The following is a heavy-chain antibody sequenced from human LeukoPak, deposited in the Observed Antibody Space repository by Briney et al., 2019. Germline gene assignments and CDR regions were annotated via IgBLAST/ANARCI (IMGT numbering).Heavy chain of an antibody. CDR3: ASYGSRSYYWAAFDY. V-gene: IGHV4-39*01. J-gene: IGHJ4*02. D-gene: IGHD3-10*01. CDR2: IYYSGST. Sequence: KPSETLSLTCTVSGGSISSSSYYWGWIRQPPGKGLEWIGSIYYSGSTYYNPSLKSRVTISVDTSKNQFSLKLSSVTAADTAVYYCASYGSRSYYWAAFDYWGQGTLVTVSS. CDR1: GGSISSSSYY.